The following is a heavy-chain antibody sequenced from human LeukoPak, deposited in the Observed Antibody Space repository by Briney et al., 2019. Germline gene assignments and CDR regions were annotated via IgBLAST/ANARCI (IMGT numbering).Heavy chain of an antibody. D-gene: IGHD6-19*01. V-gene: IGHV1-2*02. CDR2: INPNGGGT. Sequence: ASVKVSLKASGYTFTGYYMHWVRQAPGQGLEWMGWINPNGGGTNYAQKFQGRVTMTRETSTSTAYMELSRLRPDDTAVYYCARDRVRAPGIAVAGTGGWFDPWGQG. CDR1: GYTFTGYY. J-gene: IGHJ5*02. CDR3: ARDRVRAPGIAVAGTGGWFDP.